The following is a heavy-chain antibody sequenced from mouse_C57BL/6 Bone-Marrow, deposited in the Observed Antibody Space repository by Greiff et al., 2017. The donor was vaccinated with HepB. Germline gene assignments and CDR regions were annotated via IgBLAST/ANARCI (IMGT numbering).Heavy chain of an antibody. D-gene: IGHD1-1*01. J-gene: IGHJ1*03. CDR1: YFAFMASA. CDR2: FTMYSDAT. V-gene: IGHV1-49*01. Sequence: LQQSGAELVRPGSSVKLSCKDSYFAFMASAMHWVKQRPGHGLEWIGSFTMYSDATEYSENFKGKATLTANTSSSTAYMELSSLTSEVSAVYYCAREAYYYGSSYKYFDVWGTGTTVTVSS. CDR3: AREAYYYGSSYKYFDV.